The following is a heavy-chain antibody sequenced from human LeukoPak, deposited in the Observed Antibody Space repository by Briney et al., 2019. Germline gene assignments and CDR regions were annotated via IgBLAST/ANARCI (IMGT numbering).Heavy chain of an antibody. J-gene: IGHJ4*02. V-gene: IGHV3-23*01. D-gene: IGHD3-22*01. Sequence: GGSLRLSCAASEFSVGSNYMTWVRQAPGKGREWVSGIRDSGGRTCYADSGKGRFTISRDNSKNTRYLQMHSLRAEDTAVYYCAKDSYDNSIWGQGTLVTVSS. CDR3: AKDSYDNSI. CDR1: EFSVGSNY. CDR2: IRDSGGRT.